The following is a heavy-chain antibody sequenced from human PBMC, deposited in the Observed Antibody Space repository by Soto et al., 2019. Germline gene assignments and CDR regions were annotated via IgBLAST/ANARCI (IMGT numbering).Heavy chain of an antibody. V-gene: IGHV1-2*04. Sequence: ASVKVSCKASGYTFTGYYMHWVRQAPGQGLEWMGWINPNSGGTNYAQKFQGWVTMTRDTSISTAYMELSRLRSDDTAVYYCARDPSRGASFYYMDVWGKGTTVTVS. CDR1: GYTFTGYY. CDR3: ARDPSRGASFYYMDV. J-gene: IGHJ6*03. CDR2: INPNSGGT.